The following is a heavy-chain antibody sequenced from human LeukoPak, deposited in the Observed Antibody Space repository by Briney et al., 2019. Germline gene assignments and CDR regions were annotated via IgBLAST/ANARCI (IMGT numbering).Heavy chain of an antibody. CDR2: MNPNSGNT. V-gene: IGHV1-8*01. CDR3: ARGLGPAYYDFWSGYRPDALDI. D-gene: IGHD3-3*01. J-gene: IGHJ3*02. CDR1: GYTFTSYD. Sequence: ASVKVSCKASGYTFTSYDINWVRQATGQGLEWMGWMNPNSGNTGYAQKFQGRVTMTRNTSISTAYMELSSLRSEDTAVYYCARGLGPAYYDFWSGYRPDALDIWGQGTMVTVSS.